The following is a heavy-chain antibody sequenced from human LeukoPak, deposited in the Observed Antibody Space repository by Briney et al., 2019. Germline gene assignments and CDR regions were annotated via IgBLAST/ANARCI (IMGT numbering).Heavy chain of an antibody. J-gene: IGHJ4*02. D-gene: IGHD2-15*01. CDR1: GFTFSRYA. CDR3: VKGDIVVVVAAGFDY. CDR2: ISSNGGST. V-gene: IGHV3-64D*06. Sequence: GGSLRLSCSASGFTFSRYAMHWVRQAPGKGLEYVSAISSNGGSTYYADSVKGRFTISRDNSKNTLYLQMSSLRAEDTAVYYCVKGDIVVVVAAGFDYWGQGTLVTVSS.